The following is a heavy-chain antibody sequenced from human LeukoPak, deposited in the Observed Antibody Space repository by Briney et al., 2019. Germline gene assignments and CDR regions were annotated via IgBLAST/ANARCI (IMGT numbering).Heavy chain of an antibody. CDR3: AKDDFWSGPYYYYYMDV. CDR1: GFTFSSYG. V-gene: IGHV3-30*02. CDR2: IRYDGSTK. Sequence: GGSLRLSCAASGFTFSSYGMHWVRQAPGKGLEWVAFIRYDGSTKYYADSVKGRFTISRDNSKNTLYLQMNSLRAEDTAVYYCAKDDFWSGPYYYYYMDVWGKGTTVTVSS. J-gene: IGHJ6*03. D-gene: IGHD3-3*01.